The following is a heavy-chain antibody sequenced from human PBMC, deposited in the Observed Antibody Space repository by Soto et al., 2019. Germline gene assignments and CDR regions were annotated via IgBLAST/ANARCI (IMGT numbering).Heavy chain of an antibody. V-gene: IGHV3-7*03. CDR2: IKEDGNEK. Sequence: LRLSCSASGXTFSDYWMTWVRQAPGKGLEWVANIKEDGNEKVYVDSVKGRFIISRDNAKTSLYLQMNSLRAEDTAVYYCARVRGSSSTYRDFDIWGQGTMVTVS. J-gene: IGHJ3*02. CDR1: GXTFSDYW. CDR3: ARVRGSSSTYRDFDI. D-gene: IGHD2-2*01.